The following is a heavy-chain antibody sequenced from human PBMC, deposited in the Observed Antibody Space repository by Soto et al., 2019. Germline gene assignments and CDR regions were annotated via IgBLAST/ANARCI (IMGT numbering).Heavy chain of an antibody. J-gene: IGHJ6*02. V-gene: IGHV1-69*12. CDR1: GGTFSSYA. CDR2: IIPIFGTA. D-gene: IGHD2-15*01. CDR3: ARVVVVVVAAIHYYYGMDV. Sequence: QVQLVQSGAEVKKPGSSVKVSCKASGGTFSSYAISWVRQAPGQGLEWMGGIIPIFGTANYAQKFQGRVTTTADESTSTAYMELSSLRSEDTAVYYCARVVVVVVAAIHYYYGMDVWGQGTTVTVSS.